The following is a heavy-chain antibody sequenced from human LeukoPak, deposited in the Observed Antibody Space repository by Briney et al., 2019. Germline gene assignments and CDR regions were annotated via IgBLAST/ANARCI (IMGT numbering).Heavy chain of an antibody. V-gene: IGHV3-21*01. CDR2: ISSSSSYI. Sequence: PGGSLRLSCAASGFTFNYYSMNWVRQAPGKGLEWVSSISSSSSYIYYADSVKGRFTISRDNAKNSLYLQMNSLRAEDTAVYYCARDLGVVPAATTRYYYYGMDVWGQGTTVTVSS. D-gene: IGHD2-2*01. J-gene: IGHJ6*02. CDR3: ARDLGVVPAATTRYYYYGMDV. CDR1: GFTFNYYS.